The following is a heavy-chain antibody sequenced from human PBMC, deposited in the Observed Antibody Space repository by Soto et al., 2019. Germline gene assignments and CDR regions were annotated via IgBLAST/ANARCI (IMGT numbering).Heavy chain of an antibody. J-gene: IGHJ3*02. Sequence: PGGSLRLSCAASGFTFSSYGMHWVRQAPGKGLEWVAVIWYDGSNKYYADSVKGRFTISRDNSKNTLYLQMNSLRAEDTAVYYCARDSIAVAGTGTDAFDIWGQGTMVTVS. D-gene: IGHD6-19*01. V-gene: IGHV3-33*01. CDR3: ARDSIAVAGTGTDAFDI. CDR2: IWYDGSNK. CDR1: GFTFSSYG.